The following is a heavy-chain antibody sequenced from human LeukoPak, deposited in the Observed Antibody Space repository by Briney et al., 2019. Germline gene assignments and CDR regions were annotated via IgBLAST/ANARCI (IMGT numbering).Heavy chain of an antibody. CDR2: MNPSSGVT. J-gene: IGHJ4*02. CDR3: ASRAASVTLGY. D-gene: IGHD2-15*01. CDR1: GYTFSGYQ. V-gene: IGHV1-2*06. Sequence: ASVRVSCKASGYTFSGYQVHWLRQAPGQGLEWMGRMNPSSGVTNYAQKFQGRVTMTRDTSINTAYLDLSALKSDDTAVYYCASRAASVTLGYWGQGTLVTVSS.